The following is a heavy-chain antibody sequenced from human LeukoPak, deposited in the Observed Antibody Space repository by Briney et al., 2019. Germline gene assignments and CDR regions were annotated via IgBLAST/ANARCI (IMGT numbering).Heavy chain of an antibody. CDR1: GFTSSSYS. J-gene: IGHJ4*02. Sequence: PGGSLRLSCAASGFTSSSYSMNWVRQAPGKGLEWVSYISSSGSTIYYADSVKGRFTISRDNSNNTLYLQMNSLRADETAIYYCAKVIFTRWEIFPFDYWGQGALVIVSS. CDR2: ISSSGSTI. D-gene: IGHD3-10*01. V-gene: IGHV3-48*01. CDR3: AKVIFTRWEIFPFDY.